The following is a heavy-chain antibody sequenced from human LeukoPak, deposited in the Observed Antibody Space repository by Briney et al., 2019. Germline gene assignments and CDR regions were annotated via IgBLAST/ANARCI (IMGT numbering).Heavy chain of an antibody. V-gene: IGHV3-64D*06. J-gene: IGHJ4*02. Sequence: GGSLRLSYSASGFTFSSYAMHWVRQAPGKGLEYVSAISSNGGSTYYADSVKGRFTISRDNSKSTLYLQMSSLRAEDTAVYYCVKDGTTDGGYGDFDYWGQGTLVTVSS. CDR2: ISSNGGST. D-gene: IGHD5-12*01. CDR1: GFTFSSYA. CDR3: VKDGTTDGGYGDFDY.